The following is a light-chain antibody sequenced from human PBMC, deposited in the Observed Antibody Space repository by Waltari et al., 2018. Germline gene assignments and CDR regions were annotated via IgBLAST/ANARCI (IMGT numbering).Light chain of an antibody. CDR2: GAS. V-gene: IGKV3-20*01. CDR1: QSVTSSP. CDR3: QQYGSSPPTT. Sequence: EIVLTQSPGTLSLSPGERAALSCRASQSVTSSPLAWYQQKPGQAPRLLIYGASSRATDTPDRFSGSGSGTDFTLTISRLEPEDFAVYYCQQYGSSPPTTFGGGTKVEIK. J-gene: IGKJ4*01.